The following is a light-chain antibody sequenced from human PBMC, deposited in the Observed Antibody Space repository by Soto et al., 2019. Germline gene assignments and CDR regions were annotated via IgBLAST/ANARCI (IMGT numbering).Light chain of an antibody. CDR3: KQYDNLPPIT. J-gene: IGKJ5*01. V-gene: IGKV1-33*01. CDR2: DAS. Sequence: DIPMSQSPSSVCGSXGDRVTIASQTSQDISNCLDRYQQKPGKAPKVVXXDASNLETGVLSRFSGSGSGTDFTFNISSLQPEEIATYYCKQYDNLPPITFGQGTRLEIK. CDR1: QDISNC.